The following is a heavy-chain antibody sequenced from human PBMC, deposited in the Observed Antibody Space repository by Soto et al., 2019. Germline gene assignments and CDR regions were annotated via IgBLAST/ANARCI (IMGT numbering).Heavy chain of an antibody. CDR3: AKGLWTVGHCSGGSCYDGMDV. CDR2: INPKSGDT. V-gene: IGHV1-2*02. D-gene: IGHD2-15*01. CDR1: GYTFTGFH. J-gene: IGHJ6*02. Sequence: GASVKVSCKASGYTFTGFHLHWVRQAPGQGLEWMGWINPKSGDTNYAQKFLGRVTMTGDTSISTGYMELSGLNSDDTALYYCAKGLWTVGHCSGGSCYDGMDVWGQGTTVTVSS.